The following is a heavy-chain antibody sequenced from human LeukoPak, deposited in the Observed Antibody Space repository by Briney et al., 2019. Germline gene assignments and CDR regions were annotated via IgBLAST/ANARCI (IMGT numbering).Heavy chain of an antibody. Sequence: SETLSLTCTVSGGSISSSSYYWSWIRQHPGKGLEWIGFIYYSGRTYYLPSLESRVTISIDTSKNQFSLKLRSVTAADTAVYYCAREAIYMYDGNGGPFDYWGQGALVTVSS. CDR1: GGSISSSSYY. J-gene: IGHJ4*02. V-gene: IGHV4-31*03. D-gene: IGHD3-22*01. CDR3: AREAIYMYDGNGGPFDY. CDR2: IYYSGRT.